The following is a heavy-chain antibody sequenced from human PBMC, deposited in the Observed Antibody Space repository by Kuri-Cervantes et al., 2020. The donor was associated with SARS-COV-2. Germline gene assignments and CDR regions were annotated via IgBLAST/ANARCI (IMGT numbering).Heavy chain of an antibody. J-gene: IGHJ4*02. Sequence: GESLKISCAASGFTLSSYAMHWVRQAPGKGLEYVSAISSNGGSAYYANSVKGRFTISRDNSKNTLYLQMNSLRAEDTAVYYCVRATPGLVVVPAAIPNWGQGTLVTVSS. CDR2: ISSNGGSA. V-gene: IGHV3-64*01. D-gene: IGHD2-2*01. CDR3: VRATPGLVVVPAAIPN. CDR1: GFTLSSYA.